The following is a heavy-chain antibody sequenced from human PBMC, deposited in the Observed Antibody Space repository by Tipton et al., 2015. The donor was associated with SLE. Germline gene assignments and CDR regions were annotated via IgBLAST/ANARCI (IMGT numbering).Heavy chain of an antibody. CDR3: ASLGGVVNAFDF. D-gene: IGHD2-21*01. J-gene: IGHJ3*01. CDR1: GGSISSGDYY. CDR2: IYYSGST. Sequence: TLSLTCTVSGGSISSGDYYWSWIRQPPGKGLEWIGYIYYSGSTYYNPSLKSRVTISVDTSKNQFSLNLSSVTAADTAVYYCASLGGVVNAFDFWGQGTMVTVSS. V-gene: IGHV4-30-4*08.